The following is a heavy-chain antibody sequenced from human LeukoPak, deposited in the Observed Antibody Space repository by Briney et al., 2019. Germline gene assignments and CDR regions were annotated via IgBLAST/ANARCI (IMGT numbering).Heavy chain of an antibody. V-gene: IGHV4-61*01. CDR2: INHSGST. J-gene: IGHJ4*02. CDR3: ARGLDYDFWSGQYYFDY. Sequence: PSETLSLTCTVSGGSLSSNSYYWSWIRQPPGKGLEWIGEINHSGSTNYNPSLKSRVTISVDTSKNQFSLKLSSVTAADTAVYYCARGLDYDFWSGQYYFDYWGQGTLVTVSP. CDR1: GGSLSSNSYY. D-gene: IGHD3-3*01.